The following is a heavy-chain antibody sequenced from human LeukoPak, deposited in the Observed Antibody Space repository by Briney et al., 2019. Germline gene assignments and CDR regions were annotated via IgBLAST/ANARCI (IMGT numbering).Heavy chain of an antibody. V-gene: IGHV3-73*01. Sequence: PGGSLKLSCAASGFTFSGSAMHWVRQASGKGLEWVGCIRSKANSYATAYAASVKGRFTISRDDSKDTAYLQMNSLKTEDTAVYYCTSGYYDSSGYSTPYWGQGTLVTVSS. D-gene: IGHD3-22*01. J-gene: IGHJ4*02. CDR3: TSGYYDSSGYSTPY. CDR1: GFTFSGSA. CDR2: IRSKANSYAT.